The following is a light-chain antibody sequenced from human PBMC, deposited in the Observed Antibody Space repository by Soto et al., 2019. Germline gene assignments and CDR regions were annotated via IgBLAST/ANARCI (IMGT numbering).Light chain of an antibody. V-gene: IGLV2-8*01. J-gene: IGLJ3*02. CDR1: SSDVGGYNY. Sequence: QSVLAQPPSASGSPGESVTISCTGTSSDVGGYNYVSWYQQHPGKAPKLMIYEVTKRPSGVPDRFSGSKSGDTASLTVSGLLAEDEAYSFCSSPAGINNVVFGGGTQLTV. CDR3: SSPAGINNVV. CDR2: EVT.